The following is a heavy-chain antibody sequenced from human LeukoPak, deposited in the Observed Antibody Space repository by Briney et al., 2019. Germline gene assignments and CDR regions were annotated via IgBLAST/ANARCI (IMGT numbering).Heavy chain of an antibody. V-gene: IGHV5-10-1*01. CDR1: GYSFTSYW. J-gene: IGHJ6*02. CDR3: ARARNYDILTGYYKSDYYYYGMDV. CDR2: IDPSDSYT. D-gene: IGHD3-9*01. Sequence: GESLKISCKGSGYSFTSYWISWVRQMPGKGLEWMGRIDPSDSYTNYSPSFQGHVTISADKSISTAYLQWSSLKASDTAMYYCARARNYDILTGYYKSDYYYYGMDVWGQGTTVTVSS.